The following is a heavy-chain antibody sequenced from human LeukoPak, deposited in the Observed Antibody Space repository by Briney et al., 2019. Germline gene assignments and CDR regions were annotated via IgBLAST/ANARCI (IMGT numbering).Heavy chain of an antibody. CDR3: AKGYCSGGSCYAYSFDY. J-gene: IGHJ4*02. CDR2: IYYSGST. Sequence: LETLSLTCTVSGDSISSYYWSWIRQSPGKGLEWIGYIYYSGSTNYNPSLKSRVTISVDTSKNQFSLKLSSVTAADTAVYYCAKGYCSGGSCYAYSFDYWGQGTLVTVSS. D-gene: IGHD2-15*01. CDR1: GDSISSYY. V-gene: IGHV4-59*01.